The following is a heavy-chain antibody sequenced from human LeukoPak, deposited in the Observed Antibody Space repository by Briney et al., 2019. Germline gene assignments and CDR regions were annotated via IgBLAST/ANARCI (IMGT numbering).Heavy chain of an antibody. V-gene: IGHV4-34*01. D-gene: IGHD2-21*02. CDR3: ARGGFYCGDDCYVDY. CDR1: GGSLSYYY. J-gene: IGHJ4*02. CDR2: INRSGST. Sequence: PSETLSLTCAVYGGSLSYYYWSWIRQPPEKGLEWIGEINRSGSTNYNPSLKSRVSISVDTSKNQFSLKLSSVTAADTAAYYCARGGFYCGDDCYVDYWGQGTLVTVSS.